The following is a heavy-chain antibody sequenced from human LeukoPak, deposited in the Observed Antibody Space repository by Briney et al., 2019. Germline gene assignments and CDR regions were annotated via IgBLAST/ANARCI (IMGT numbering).Heavy chain of an antibody. Sequence: GASVKVSCKASGYTFTSYGISWVRQAPGQGLEWMGWISAYNGNTNYAQKLQGRVTMTTDTSTSTAYMELRSLRSDDTAVYYCARDLEGPYYYGMDVWGQGTTVTVSS. V-gene: IGHV1-18*01. CDR2: ISAYNGNT. J-gene: IGHJ6*02. CDR1: GYTFTSYG. D-gene: IGHD5-24*01. CDR3: ARDLEGPYYYGMDV.